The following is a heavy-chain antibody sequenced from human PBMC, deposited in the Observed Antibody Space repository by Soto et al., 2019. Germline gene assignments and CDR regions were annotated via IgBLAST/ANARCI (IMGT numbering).Heavy chain of an antibody. CDR1: GFTFSSYA. J-gene: IGHJ3*02. CDR3: ANDLGDASDDAFDS. D-gene: IGHD3-16*01. CDR2: SSGSGGST. Sequence: EVQLLESGGGLVQPGGSLRLSCAASGFTFSSYAMSWVRQAPGKGLEWVSASSGSGGSTYYADSVKGRFTISRDNSKNTVYLQMNSLRADDTDVYYCANDLGDASDDAFDSWGQGTMVTVSS. V-gene: IGHV3-23*01.